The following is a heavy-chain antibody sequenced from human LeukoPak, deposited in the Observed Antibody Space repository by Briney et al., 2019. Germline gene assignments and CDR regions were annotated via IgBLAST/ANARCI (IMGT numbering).Heavy chain of an antibody. CDR1: GFTFSSYA. J-gene: IGHJ6*02. V-gene: IGHV3-30-3*01. CDR3: ARASNPANYYYYYGMDV. D-gene: IGHD4-11*01. CDR2: ILYDGSNK. Sequence: PGGSLRLSCAASGFTFSSYAMHWVRQAPGKGLEWVAVILYDGSNKYYADSVKGRFTISRDNSKNTLYLQMNSLRAEDTAVYYCARASNPANYYYYYGMDVWGQGTTVTVSS.